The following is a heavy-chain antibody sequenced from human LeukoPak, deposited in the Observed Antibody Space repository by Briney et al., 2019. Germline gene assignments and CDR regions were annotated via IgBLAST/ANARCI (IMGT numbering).Heavy chain of an antibody. CDR2: ISSSGSTI. V-gene: IGHV3-48*03. CDR3: ARDRGRRDDY. CDR1: GFTFSSYE. D-gene: IGHD2-15*01. J-gene: IGHJ4*02. Sequence: GGSLRLSCAASGFTFSSYEMNWVRQAPGKGLEWVSYISSSGSTIYYADSVKGRFTISRDNAKNSLYLQMNSLRAEDTAVYFCARDRGRRDDYWGQGTLVTVSS.